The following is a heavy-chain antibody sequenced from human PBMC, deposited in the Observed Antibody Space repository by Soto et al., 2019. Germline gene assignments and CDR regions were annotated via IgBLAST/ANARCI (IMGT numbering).Heavy chain of an antibody. CDR1: GFSFSDSA. J-gene: IGHJ4*01. CDR3: ARGGEMGLNDY. Sequence: EVQLVESGGGLVQPGGSLRLSCAASGFSFSDSAMHWVRQASGNGLEWIARIRSKANSYLIAYDESVRGRFIISRDDSKNTAYLRMNDLNTEDTAIYYCARGGEMGLNDYWGHGNPVTVS. V-gene: IGHV3-73*02. CDR2: IRSKANSYLI. D-gene: IGHD1-26*01.